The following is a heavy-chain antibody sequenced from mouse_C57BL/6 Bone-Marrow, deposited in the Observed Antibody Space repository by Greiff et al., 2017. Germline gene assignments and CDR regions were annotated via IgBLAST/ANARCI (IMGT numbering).Heavy chain of an antibody. V-gene: IGHV14-1*01. CDR3: TPTVAFDY. CDR2: IDPEAGDT. Sequence: VQLQQSGAELVRPGASVTLSCTASGFNIKDYYMHWVKQRPEQGLEWIGRIDPEAGDTAYVPKFQGKATMTADTSSNTAYLQLSSLTSEYTAVYYCTPTVAFDYWGQGTTLTVSS. J-gene: IGHJ2*01. D-gene: IGHD1-1*01. CDR1: GFNIKDYY.